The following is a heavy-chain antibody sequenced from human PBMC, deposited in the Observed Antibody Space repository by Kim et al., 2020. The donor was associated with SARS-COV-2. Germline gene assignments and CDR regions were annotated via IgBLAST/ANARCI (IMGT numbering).Heavy chain of an antibody. D-gene: IGHD2-15*01. V-gene: IGHV3-30*02. Sequence: SVKGRFTISRDNSKNTLYLQMNSLRAEDTAVYYCAKDLGWVLGGKGAFDYWGQGTLVTVSS. CDR3: AKDLGWVLGGKGAFDY. J-gene: IGHJ4*02.